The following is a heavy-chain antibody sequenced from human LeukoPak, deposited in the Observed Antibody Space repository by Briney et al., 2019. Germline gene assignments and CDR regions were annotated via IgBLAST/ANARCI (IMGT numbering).Heavy chain of an antibody. J-gene: IGHJ4*02. D-gene: IGHD3-22*01. CDR3: AKSRYYDSSGYEIPSDY. CDR2: ISGSGGST. Sequence: GGSLRLSCAASGFTFSTYAMSWVRQAPGKGLEWVSGISGSGGSTYYADSVKGRFTISRDNAKNSLYLQMNSLRAEDTALYYCAKSRYYDSSGYEIPSDYWGQGTLVTVSS. CDR1: GFTFSTYA. V-gene: IGHV3-23*01.